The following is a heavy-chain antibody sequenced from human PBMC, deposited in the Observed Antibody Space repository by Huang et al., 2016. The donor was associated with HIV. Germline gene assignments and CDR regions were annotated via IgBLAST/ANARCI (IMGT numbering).Heavy chain of an antibody. CDR3: ARDPLDIRRHFDF. Sequence: QVQLVQSGAEVKKPGTSVKVSCKTSGYTFSSHALHWLRQAPGQRPEWMGWINGGNGDTKYSKKFQSRVTITSDTSANIGYMELNSLLSEDTAVYYCARDPLDIRRHFDFWGQGSLVTVSS. V-gene: IGHV1-3*01. CDR1: GYTFSSHA. J-gene: IGHJ4*02. D-gene: IGHD3-3*01. CDR2: INGGNGDT.